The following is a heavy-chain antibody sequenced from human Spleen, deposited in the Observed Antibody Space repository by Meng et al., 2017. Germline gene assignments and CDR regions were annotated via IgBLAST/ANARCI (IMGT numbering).Heavy chain of an antibody. V-gene: IGHV3-33*01. J-gene: IGHJ6*02. CDR3: ARVSEKWLVVYFYGMDV. CDR2: IWYDGSNK. D-gene: IGHD6-19*01. CDR1: GFTFSSYG. Sequence: GESLKISCAASGFTFSSYGMRWVRQAPGKGLEWVAVIWYDGSNKYYADSVKGRFTISRDNSKNTLYLQMNSLRAEDTAVYYCARVSEKWLVVYFYGMDVWGQGTMVTVSS.